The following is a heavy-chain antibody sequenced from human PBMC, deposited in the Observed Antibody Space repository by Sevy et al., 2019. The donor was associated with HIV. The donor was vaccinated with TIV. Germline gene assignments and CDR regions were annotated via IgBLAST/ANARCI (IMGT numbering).Heavy chain of an antibody. D-gene: IGHD1-26*01. CDR2: INTDGKMT. CDR1: GLTLTNYW. CDR3: ARGSRGTFGY. V-gene: IGHV3-74*01. Sequence: QLGGSLRLSCAASGLTLTNYWMHWVRQAPGKGLVWVSHINTDGKMTRYADFVKGRFTISRDNAKNTLYLQMNSLRDEDTAVYYCARGSRGTFGYWGQGTLVTVSS. J-gene: IGHJ4*02.